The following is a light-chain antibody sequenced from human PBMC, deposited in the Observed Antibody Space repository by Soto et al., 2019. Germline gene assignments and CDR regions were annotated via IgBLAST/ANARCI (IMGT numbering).Light chain of an antibody. CDR1: SSDVGGYNY. CDR2: EVS. CDR3: SSYTSSSTLL. Sequence: QSALPQPASMSGSPGQSITISCTGTSSDVGGYNYVSWYQQHPGKAPKLMIYEVSNRPSGVSNRFSGSKSGNTASLTISGLQAEDEADYYCSSYTSSSTLLFGTGTKLTVL. V-gene: IGLV2-14*01. J-gene: IGLJ1*01.